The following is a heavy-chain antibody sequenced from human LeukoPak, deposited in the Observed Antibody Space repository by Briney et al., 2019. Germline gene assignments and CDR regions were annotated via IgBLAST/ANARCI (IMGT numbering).Heavy chain of an antibody. CDR2: IYYSGST. CDR3: AKGGSSSWYWRGFDY. V-gene: IGHV4-59*01. D-gene: IGHD6-13*01. Sequence: PSETLSLTCTVSGGFISSYYWSWIRQPPGKGLEWIGYIYYSGSTNYNPSLKSRVTISVDTSKNQFSLKLSSVTAADTAVYYCAKGGSSSWYWRGFDYWGQGTLVTVSS. J-gene: IGHJ4*02. CDR1: GGFISSYY.